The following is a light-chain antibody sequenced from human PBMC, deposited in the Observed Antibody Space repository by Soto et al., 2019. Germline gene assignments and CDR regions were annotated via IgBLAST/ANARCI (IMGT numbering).Light chain of an antibody. V-gene: IGLV1-51*01. Sequence: QSVLTQPPSVSGAPGQRVTISCTGSSSNFGAGHDVHWYQQLPGTAPKLLIYDDDKRPSGIPDRFSGSKSGTSATLGITGFQTGDEADYYCGSWDSSLSAYVFGTGTKVTVL. J-gene: IGLJ1*01. CDR3: GSWDSSLSAYV. CDR1: SSNFGAGHD. CDR2: DDD.